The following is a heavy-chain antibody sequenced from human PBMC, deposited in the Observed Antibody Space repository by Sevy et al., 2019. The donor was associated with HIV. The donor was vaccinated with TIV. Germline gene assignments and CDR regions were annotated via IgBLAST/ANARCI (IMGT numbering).Heavy chain of an antibody. D-gene: IGHD3-3*01. V-gene: IGHV1-18*01. J-gene: IGHJ3*02. CDR2: ISAYNGDT. CDR1: GYTFTSYG. CDR3: ARGYYDFWSGYYSRDAFDS. Sequence: ASVKVSCKASGYTFTSYGISWVRQAPGQGLEWMGWISAYNGDTNYAQKLQGRVTMTTDTSTSTAYMELTSLRSDDTAVYFCARGYYDFWSGYYSRDAFDSWGQGTRVTVSS.